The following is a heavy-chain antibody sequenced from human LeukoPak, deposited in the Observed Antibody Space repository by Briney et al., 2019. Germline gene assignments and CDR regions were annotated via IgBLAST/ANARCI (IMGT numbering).Heavy chain of an antibody. CDR2: IYYSGNT. J-gene: IGHJ4*02. CDR3: ARKKLRYFDWSPGDY. CDR1: GGSISSSSYY. Sequence: SETLSLTCAVSGGSISSSSYYWGWIRQPPGKGLEWIGSIYYSGNTYYNPSLKSRVTISVDTSKNQFSLKLSSVTAADTAVYYCARKKLRYFDWSPGDYWGQGTLVTVSS. D-gene: IGHD3-9*01. V-gene: IGHV4-39*01.